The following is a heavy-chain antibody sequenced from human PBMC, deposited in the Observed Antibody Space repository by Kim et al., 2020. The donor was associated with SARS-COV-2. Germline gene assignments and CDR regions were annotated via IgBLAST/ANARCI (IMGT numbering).Heavy chain of an antibody. CDR1: GFTFSSYG. V-gene: IGHV3-30*18. J-gene: IGHJ6*02. D-gene: IGHD6-13*01. CDR2: ISYDGSNK. CDR3: AKDVGYSSSWYPGGGLHV. Sequence: GGSLRLSCAASGFTFSSYGMHWVRQAPGKGLEWVAVISYDGSNKYYADSVKGRFTISRDNSKNTLYLQMNSLRAEDTAVYYCAKDVGYSSSWYPGGGLHVWGQGTTVTVSS.